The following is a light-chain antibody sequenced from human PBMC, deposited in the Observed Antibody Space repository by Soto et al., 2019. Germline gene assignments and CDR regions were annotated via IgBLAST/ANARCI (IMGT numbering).Light chain of an antibody. V-gene: IGKV3-11*01. J-gene: IGKJ4*01. CDR3: QQRNSWPLT. CDR1: QNVGGY. CDR2: DAS. Sequence: EIVLTQSPATLSLSPGERATLSCRAGQNVGGYLAWYQQKPGQAPRLLISDASNRAAGIPARFSGIGSGTDFTLTISSLEPEDFAVYYCQQRNSWPLTFGGGTKVDIK.